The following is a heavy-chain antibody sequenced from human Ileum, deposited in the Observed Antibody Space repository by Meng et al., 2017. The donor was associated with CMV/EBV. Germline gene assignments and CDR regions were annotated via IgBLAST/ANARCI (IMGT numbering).Heavy chain of an antibody. CDR3: ARGRVAQDY. CDR1: GDSITTGNSD. Sequence: QVQLQESGPGLVKPSETLSLICSVSGDSITTGNSDWSWIRQAPGKDMEWIGYSYNSGKTDCNPSLKSRVTISIDTSKNQFSLKLTSVTAADTAVYYCARGRVAQDYWGQGTLVTVSS. V-gene: IGHV4-30-4*01. J-gene: IGHJ4*02. CDR2: SYNSGKT.